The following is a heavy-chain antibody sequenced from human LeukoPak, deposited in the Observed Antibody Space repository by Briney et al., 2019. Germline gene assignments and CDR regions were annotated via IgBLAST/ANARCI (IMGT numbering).Heavy chain of an antibody. J-gene: IGHJ4*02. CDR3: TRGPRNWVFDY. CDR2: MNPNSGNT. Sequence: ASVKVSCKASEYTFTNYDFNWVRQATGQGLEWMGWMNPNSGNTGYAQKFQGRVTMTRSTSISTAYMELSSLTSEDTAIYYCTRGPRNWVFDYWGQGTVASVSS. CDR1: EYTFTNYD. V-gene: IGHV1-8*01. D-gene: IGHD2/OR15-2a*01.